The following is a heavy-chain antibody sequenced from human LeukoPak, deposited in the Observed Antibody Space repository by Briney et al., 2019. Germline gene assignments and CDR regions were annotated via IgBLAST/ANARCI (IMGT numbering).Heavy chain of an antibody. J-gene: IGHJ5*02. V-gene: IGHV4-34*01. CDR1: GGSFSGYY. D-gene: IGHD3-22*01. CDR2: INHSGST. Sequence: PSETLSLTCAVYGGSFSGYYWSWIRQPPGKGLEWIGEINHSGSTNYNPSLKSRVTISVDTSKNQFSLKLSSVTAADTAVYYCARRDRYYYDSSARFDPWGQGTLVTVSS. CDR3: ARRDRYYYDSSARFDP.